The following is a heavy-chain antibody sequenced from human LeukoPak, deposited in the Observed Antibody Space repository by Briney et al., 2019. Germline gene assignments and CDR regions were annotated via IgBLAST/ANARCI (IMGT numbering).Heavy chain of an antibody. CDR3: ARDNGDDTGDAFDI. V-gene: IGHV4-59*01. CDR1: GGSTSSYY. J-gene: IGHJ3*02. CDR2: IYYSGST. Sequence: SETLSLTCTVSGGSTSSYYWSWIRQPPGKGLEWIGYIYYSGSTNYNPSLKSRVTISVDTSKNQFSLKLSSVTAADTAVYYCARDNGDDTGDAFDIWGQGTMVTVSS. D-gene: IGHD4-17*01.